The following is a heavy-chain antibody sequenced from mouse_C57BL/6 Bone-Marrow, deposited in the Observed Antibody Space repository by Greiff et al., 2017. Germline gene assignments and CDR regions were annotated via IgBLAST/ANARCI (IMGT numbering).Heavy chain of an antibody. CDR2: ITHSGET. V-gene: IGHV12-3*01. CDR1: GFPIPSGYY. Sequence: VKLMESGPGLVKPSQSLFLTCSITGFPIPSGYYWIWIRQLPGKPLEWMGYITHSGETFYNPSLQSPISITSETSKYQFFLQLNSVTTEDTAMYYCAGNPPGHFDVWGTGTTVTVSS. J-gene: IGHJ1*03. CDR3: AGNPPGHFDV.